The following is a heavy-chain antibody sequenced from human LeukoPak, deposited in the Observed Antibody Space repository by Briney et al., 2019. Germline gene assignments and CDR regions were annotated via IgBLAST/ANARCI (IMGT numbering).Heavy chain of an antibody. D-gene: IGHD4-17*01. CDR2: IYPGDSDT. Sequence: GESLKISCKGSGYSFTSYWIGWVRQMPGKGLEWMGIIYPGDSDTRYSPSFQGQVTVSADKSISTAYLQWSGLKASDTAMYYCARGGPYGDYEGWFDPWGQGTLVTVSS. CDR3: ARGGPYGDYEGWFDP. V-gene: IGHV5-51*01. CDR1: GYSFTSYW. J-gene: IGHJ5*02.